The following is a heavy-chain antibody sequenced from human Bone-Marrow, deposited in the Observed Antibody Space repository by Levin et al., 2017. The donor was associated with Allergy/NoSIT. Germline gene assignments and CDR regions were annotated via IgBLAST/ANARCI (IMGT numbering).Heavy chain of an antibody. D-gene: IGHD6-19*01. CDR1: GGSVSSGSYY. CDR2: IYYSGST. J-gene: IGHJ3*02. Sequence: ESLKISCTVSGGSVSSGSYYWSWIRQPPGKGLEWIGYIYYSGSTNYNPSLKSRVTISVDTSKNQFSLKLSSVTAADTAVYYCARASTEFYSSGWFGGAFDIWGQGTMVTVSS. CDR3: ARASTEFYSSGWFGGAFDI. V-gene: IGHV4-61*01.